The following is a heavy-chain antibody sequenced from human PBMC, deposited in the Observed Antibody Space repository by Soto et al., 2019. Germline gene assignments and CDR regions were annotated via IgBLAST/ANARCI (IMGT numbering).Heavy chain of an antibody. V-gene: IGHV4-59*01. CDR1: GGSISSYY. CDR2: IYYSGST. D-gene: IGHD3-22*01. CDR3: ARVLDSGYSGY. J-gene: IGHJ4*02. Sequence: SETLSLTCTVSGGSISSYYWSWIRQPPGKGLEWIGYIYYSGSTNYNPSLKSRLTFSMDTSKNQFSLKLSSVTAADTAVYYCARVLDSGYSGYWGQGILVTVSS.